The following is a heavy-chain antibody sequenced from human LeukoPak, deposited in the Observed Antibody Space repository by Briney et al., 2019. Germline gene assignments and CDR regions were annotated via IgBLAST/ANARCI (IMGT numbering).Heavy chain of an antibody. CDR1: GFTFSIYA. J-gene: IGHJ4*02. Sequence: GGSLRLSCAASGFTFSIYAMSWVRQAPGKGLEWVSGISGSSSHTLDADSVRGRFIVSRDNTRNTLYLHMNSLRAEDTALYYCAKEGDYSNAAPEWGFDSWGQGTLVTVSS. CDR3: AKEGDYSNAAPEWGFDS. D-gene: IGHD4-17*01. CDR2: ISGSSSHT. V-gene: IGHV3-23*01.